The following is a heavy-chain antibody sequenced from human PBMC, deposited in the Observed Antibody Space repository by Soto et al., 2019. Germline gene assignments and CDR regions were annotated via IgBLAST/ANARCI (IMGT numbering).Heavy chain of an antibody. Sequence: EVQLVESGGGLVQPGRSPRLSCAASGFTFDDYAMHWVRQAPGKGLEWVSGISWNSGSIGYADSVKGRFTISRDNAKNSLYLQMNSLRAEDTALYYCAKDITPGPRYYYGMDVWGQGTTVTVSS. CDR1: GFTFDDYA. CDR2: ISWNSGSI. D-gene: IGHD1-1*01. V-gene: IGHV3-9*01. J-gene: IGHJ6*02. CDR3: AKDITPGPRYYYGMDV.